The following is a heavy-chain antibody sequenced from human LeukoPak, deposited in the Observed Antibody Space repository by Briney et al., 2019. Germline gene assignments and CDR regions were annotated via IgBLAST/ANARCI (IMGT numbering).Heavy chain of an antibody. V-gene: IGHV3-21*01. J-gene: IGHJ3*02. D-gene: IGHD5-12*01. Sequence: GGSLRLSCAASGFTFSSYSMNWVRQAPGKGLEWVSSISSSSSYIYYADSVKGRFTISRDNAKNSLYLQMNSLRAEDTAVYYCARDRKYSGYDSRYDAFDIWGQGTMVTVSS. CDR1: GFTFSSYS. CDR2: ISSSSSYI. CDR3: ARDRKYSGYDSRYDAFDI.